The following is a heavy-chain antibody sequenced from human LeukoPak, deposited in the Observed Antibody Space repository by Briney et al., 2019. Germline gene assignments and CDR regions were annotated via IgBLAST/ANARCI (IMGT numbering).Heavy chain of an antibody. D-gene: IGHD2-2*01. J-gene: IGHJ6*03. CDR1: GYTFTSYD. CDR2: MNPNSGNT. Sequence: ASVKVSCKASGYTFTSYDINWVRQATGQGLEWMGWMNPNSGNTGYAQKFQGRVTMTRNTSISTAYMELSSLRSEDTAVYYCARMGDCSSTSCLRGLNYYMDVWGKGTTVTVSS. V-gene: IGHV1-8*01. CDR3: ARMGDCSSTSCLRGLNYYMDV.